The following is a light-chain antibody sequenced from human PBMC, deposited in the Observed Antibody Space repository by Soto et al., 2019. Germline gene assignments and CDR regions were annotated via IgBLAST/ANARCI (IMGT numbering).Light chain of an antibody. V-gene: IGKV3-20*01. CDR1: QSVSSTY. J-gene: IGKJ3*01. Sequence: EIVLTQSPGTLSLSPGERATLSCRASQSVSSTYLAWYQQKPGQAPRLLIYGASSRATGIPDRFSGSGSGTDFTLTISRLEADDFAVYYCQHYGGSPLFTFGPGTKVDIK. CDR2: GAS. CDR3: QHYGGSPLFT.